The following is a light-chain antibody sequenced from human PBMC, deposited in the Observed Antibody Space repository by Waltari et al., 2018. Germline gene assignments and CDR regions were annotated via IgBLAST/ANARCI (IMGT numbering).Light chain of an antibody. CDR3: LQYNTYWT. CDR1: QIITRW. V-gene: IGKV1-5*03. CDR2: KAF. J-gene: IGKJ1*01. Sequence: DIQMTQSPSTLPASVGDRVTITCRASQIITRWLAWYQHKPGKAPKLLIYKAFTLESGVPSRFSGSGSGTEFTLTISSLQPDDFATYYCLQYNTYWTFGQGTRVEIK.